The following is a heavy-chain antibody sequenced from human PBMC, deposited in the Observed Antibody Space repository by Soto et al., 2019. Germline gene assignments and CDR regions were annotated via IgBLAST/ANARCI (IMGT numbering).Heavy chain of an antibody. CDR3: AKKGQLPYSYYGMDV. CDR2: ISGYNGDT. CDR1: GYTFTRYG. D-gene: IGHD1-1*01. Sequence: QGQLVQSGPEVKKPGASVKVSCKASGYTFTRYGISWVRQAPGQGLEWMGWISGYNGDTNYAQKVQGRVTMTIETSTSTAYMELRSLTSDDTAIYYCAKKGQLPYSYYGMDVWGQGTTVTVSS. V-gene: IGHV1-18*01. J-gene: IGHJ6*02.